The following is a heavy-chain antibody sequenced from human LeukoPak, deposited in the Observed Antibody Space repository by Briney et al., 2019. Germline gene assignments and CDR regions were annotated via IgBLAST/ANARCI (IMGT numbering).Heavy chain of an antibody. D-gene: IGHD3-9*01. CDR2: INPNSGGT. J-gene: IGHJ4*02. CDR3: ARGPPLYYDILTGVFDY. V-gene: IGHV1-2*06. Sequence: GASVKVSCKASGYTFTGYYMHWVRQAPGQGLEWMGRINPNSGGTNYAQKFQDRVTMTRDTSISTAYMELSRLRSDDTAVYYCARGPPLYYDILTGVFDYWGQGTLVTVSS. CDR1: GYTFTGYY.